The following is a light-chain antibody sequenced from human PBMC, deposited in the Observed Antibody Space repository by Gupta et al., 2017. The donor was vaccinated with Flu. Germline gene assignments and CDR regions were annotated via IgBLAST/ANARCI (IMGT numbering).Light chain of an antibody. CDR1: ESINTRP. Sequence: EVVLPQSPSTLSLSPGNTATLSCRASESINTRPLAWYQQKPGQAPRLLSYRAFYRATGVPDRFSGSGSGTDFTLTITRLEPEDFAVYFCQQFGSSPLYSFGQGTKLEIK. V-gene: IGKV3-20*01. CDR2: RAF. J-gene: IGKJ2*03. CDR3: QQFGSSPLYS.